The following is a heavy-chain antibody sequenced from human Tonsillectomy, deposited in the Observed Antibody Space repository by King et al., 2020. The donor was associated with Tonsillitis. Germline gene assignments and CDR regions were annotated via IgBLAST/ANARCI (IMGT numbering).Heavy chain of an antibody. J-gene: IGHJ4*02. CDR1: GFTFSSYG. CDR2: ISYDGSNK. V-gene: IGHV3-30*03. D-gene: IGHD3-22*01. CDR3: ETGSDRSGYYYLPSDY. Sequence: VQLVESGGGVVQPGRSLRLSCAASGFTFSSYGMHWVRQAPGKGLEWVAVISYDGSNKHSTDSAKVRFTISRDNSKNTLYLQMNILRTEDTAVYVCETGSDRSGYYYLPSDYWGQGTLVTVSS.